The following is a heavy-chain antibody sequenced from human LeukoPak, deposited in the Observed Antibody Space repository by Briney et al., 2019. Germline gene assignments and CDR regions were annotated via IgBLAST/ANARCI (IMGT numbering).Heavy chain of an antibody. CDR1: GGTFSSYA. J-gene: IGHJ4*02. D-gene: IGHD3-16*01. CDR2: IIPIFGTA. Sequence: GASVKVSCKASGGTFSSYAISWVRQAPGQGLEWMGGIIPIFGTANYAQKFQGRVTITADESTGTAYMELSSLRSEDTAVYYCARDLIPPGYFDYWGQGTLVTVSS. CDR3: ARDLIPPGYFDY. V-gene: IGHV1-69*13.